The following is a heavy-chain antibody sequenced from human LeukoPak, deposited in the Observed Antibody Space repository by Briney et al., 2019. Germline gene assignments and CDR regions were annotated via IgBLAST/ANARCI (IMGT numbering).Heavy chain of an antibody. J-gene: IGHJ6*03. CDR2: FDPEDGET. V-gene: IGHV1-24*01. D-gene: IGHD5-18*01. CDR3: ARGLRLRSPGTPYYYYYMDV. CDR1: GYTLTELS. Sequence: ASVKVSFKVSGYTLTELSMHWVRQAPGKGLEWMGGFDPEDGETVYAQKFQGRVTMTEDTSTDTAYMELSSLRSEDTAVYYCARGLRLRSPGTPYYYYYMDVWGKGTTVTVSS.